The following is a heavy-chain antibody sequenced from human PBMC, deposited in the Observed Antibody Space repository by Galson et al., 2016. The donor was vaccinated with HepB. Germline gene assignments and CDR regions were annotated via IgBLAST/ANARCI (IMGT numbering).Heavy chain of an antibody. V-gene: IGHV3-30*19. CDR1: GFSFYSYA. Sequence: SLRLSCAPSGFSFYSYAMHWVRQAPGRGLEWVASMSFDDYAKYYTDSVKGRFTVSRDNSKNTLYLQMNDLIVDDTAVYCCARASYQIGFIYGFYIWGQGTQVTV. CDR3: ARASYQIGFIYGFYI. D-gene: IGHD3-16*02. CDR2: MSFDDYAK. J-gene: IGHJ3*02.